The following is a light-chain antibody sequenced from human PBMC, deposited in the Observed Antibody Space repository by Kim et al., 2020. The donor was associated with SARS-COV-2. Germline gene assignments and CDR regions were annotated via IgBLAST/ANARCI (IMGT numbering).Light chain of an antibody. CDR1: QGIRND. CDR2: ATS. CDR3: LQDYDYPLT. J-gene: IGKJ4*01. V-gene: IGKV1-6*01. Sequence: AIQMTQSPSSLSASVGDRVIITCRASQGIRNDLGWYQQKPGKAPNLLIYATSTLQRGVPSRFSGSGSGTDFTLTISSLQPEDVASYYCLQDYDYPLTFGGGTKVDIK.